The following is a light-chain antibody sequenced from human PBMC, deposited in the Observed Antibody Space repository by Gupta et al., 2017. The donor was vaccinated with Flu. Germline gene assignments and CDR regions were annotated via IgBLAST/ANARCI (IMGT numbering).Light chain of an antibody. CDR3: MQALQAPLT. Sequence: DIVMTQSPLSLPVTPGEPASISCRSSQSFLHSNGHIYWDWYLQKPGQSPPVLIQLGSNRASAAPDMLRGSASGTNYTLRISRVEAKDVGVYYYMQALQAPLTFGGGTKVKL. V-gene: IGKV2-28*01. CDR1: QSFLHSNGHIY. CDR2: LGS. J-gene: IGKJ4*01.